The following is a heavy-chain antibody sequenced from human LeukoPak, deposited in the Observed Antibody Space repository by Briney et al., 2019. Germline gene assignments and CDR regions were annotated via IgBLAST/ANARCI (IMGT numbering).Heavy chain of an antibody. J-gene: IGHJ4*02. Sequence: GRSLRLSCAASGFTFSSYGMHWVRQAPGKGLEWVAVISTDGRYKYYLDSVKGRFTISRDNSKNTLYVQMNSLRPDDTAVYYCARNRRADGYYWVDYWGQGTLVTVSS. CDR3: ARNRRADGYYWVDY. CDR1: GFTFSSYG. CDR2: ISTDGRYK. V-gene: IGHV3-30*03. D-gene: IGHD3-3*01.